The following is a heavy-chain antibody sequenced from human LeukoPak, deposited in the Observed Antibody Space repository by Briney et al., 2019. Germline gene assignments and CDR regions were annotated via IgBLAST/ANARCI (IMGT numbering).Heavy chain of an antibody. CDR2: MNPNSGNT. CDR1: GYTFTSYD. J-gene: IGHJ5*02. CDR3: ARGKYSSSWYDP. V-gene: IGHV1-8*03. D-gene: IGHD6-13*01. Sequence: ASVKVSCKASGYTFTSYDINWVRQATGQGLEWMGWMNPNSGNTGYAQKFQGRVTITRNTSISTAYMELCSLRSEDTAVYYCARGKYSSSWYDPWGQGTLVTVSS.